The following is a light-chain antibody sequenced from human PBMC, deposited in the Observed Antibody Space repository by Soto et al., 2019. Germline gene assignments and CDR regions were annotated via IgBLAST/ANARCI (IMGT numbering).Light chain of an antibody. J-gene: IGLJ3*02. Sequence: QSVLTQPPSVSAAPGQKVTISCSGSSSNIGNNYVSWYQQHPGTAPKLLIYDNNKRPSGIPDRFSGSKSGTSATLGITGLQTGDEADYYCGTWDSSLSADCVFGGGTKLTVL. CDR2: DNN. CDR1: SSNIGNNY. V-gene: IGLV1-51*01. CDR3: GTWDSSLSADCV.